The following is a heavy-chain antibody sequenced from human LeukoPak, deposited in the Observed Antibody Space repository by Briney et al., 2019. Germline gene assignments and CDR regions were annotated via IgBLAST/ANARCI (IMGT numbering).Heavy chain of an antibody. CDR3: VRVLQGSDDWVDP. D-gene: IGHD3-16*01. Sequence: PGGSLRLSCAASGFTLRSYWMHWVRQAPGKGLVWVSRINTDGSRTNYADSVKGRFTISRDNSKNTLYLQMNSLRAEGTAVYYCVRVLQGSDDWVDPWGQGTLVTVSS. J-gene: IGHJ5*02. CDR1: GFTLRSYW. CDR2: INTDGSRT. V-gene: IGHV3-74*01.